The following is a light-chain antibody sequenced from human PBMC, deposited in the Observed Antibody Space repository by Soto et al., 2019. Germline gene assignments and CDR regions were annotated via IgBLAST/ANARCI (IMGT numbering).Light chain of an antibody. Sequence: QPVLTQPASVSGSPGQSITISCTGTSSDVGSYNLVSWYQQHPGKAPKLMIYEGSKRPSGVSNRFSGSKSGNTASLTISGLQAEDEADYCCCSYAGSSTLVFGGGTKLTVL. J-gene: IGLJ3*02. CDR2: EGS. CDR1: SSDVGSYNL. CDR3: CSYAGSSTLV. V-gene: IGLV2-23*01.